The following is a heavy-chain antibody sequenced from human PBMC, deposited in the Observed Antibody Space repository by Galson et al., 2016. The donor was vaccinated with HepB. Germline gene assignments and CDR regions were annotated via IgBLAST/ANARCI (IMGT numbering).Heavy chain of an antibody. J-gene: IGHJ4*02. CDR3: ARGYGIDHDY. CDR1: GFTVSSNY. D-gene: IGHD1-26*01. V-gene: IGHV3-66*01. Sequence: SLRLSCAASGFTVSSNYMSWVRQAPGEGLEWVSVIYSGGSTYYADSVKGRFIISRDNSRNTVYLQMNSLRAEGTAVYYCARGYGIDHDYWGQGNQVTVSS. CDR2: IYSGGST.